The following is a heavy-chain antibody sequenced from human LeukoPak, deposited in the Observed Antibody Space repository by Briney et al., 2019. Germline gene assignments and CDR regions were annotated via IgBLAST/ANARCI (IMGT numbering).Heavy chain of an antibody. V-gene: IGHV3-66*01. CDR3: ARDRAPPTSWYFDY. Sequence: GGSLRLSCAVSGLTVSNNYMSWVRQAPGKGLEWVSVIYSGGTRYYADSVKGRFTISRDNSKNTLYLHMNSLRAEDTAVYYCARDRAPPTSWYFDYWGQGTLVTVSS. CDR1: GLTVSNNY. CDR2: IYSGGTR. D-gene: IGHD2-2*01. J-gene: IGHJ4*02.